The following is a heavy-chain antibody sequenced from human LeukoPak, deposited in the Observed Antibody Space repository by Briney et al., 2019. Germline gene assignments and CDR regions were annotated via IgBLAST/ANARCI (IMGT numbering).Heavy chain of an antibody. CDR1: GYTFNSYA. D-gene: IGHD6-13*01. CDR3: ARSLGQQLDGMDV. J-gene: IGHJ6*02. V-gene: IGHV1-3*01. Sequence: GASVKVSCKASGYTFNSYAMHWVRQAPGLRLEWMGWINAGNGNTKYSQKFQGRVTITRDTSASTAYMELSSLRSEDTAVYYCARSLGQQLDGMDVWGQGTTVTVSS. CDR2: INAGNGNT.